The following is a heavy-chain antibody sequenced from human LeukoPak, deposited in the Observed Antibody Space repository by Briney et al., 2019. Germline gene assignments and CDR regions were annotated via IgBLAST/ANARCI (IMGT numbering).Heavy chain of an antibody. J-gene: IGHJ4*02. D-gene: IGHD1-14*01. Sequence: SETLSLTCGVSGYSISSGYYWGWIRQPPGKGPEWIGSIHYSGSTYYNPSLKSRVTISVDTSKNQFSLKLSSVTAADTAVYYCARLPWRVTVDYWGQGTLVTVSS. V-gene: IGHV4-38-2*01. CDR1: GYSISSGYY. CDR3: ARLPWRVTVDY. CDR2: IHYSGST.